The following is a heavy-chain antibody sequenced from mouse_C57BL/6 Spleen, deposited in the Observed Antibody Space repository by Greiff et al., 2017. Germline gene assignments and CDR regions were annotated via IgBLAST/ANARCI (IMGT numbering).Heavy chain of an antibody. D-gene: IGHD2-13*01. Sequence: VPLQQPGAELVQPGASVKMSCKASGYTFTSYWITWVKQRPGQGLEWIGDIYPGSGSTNYNEKFKSKATLTVDTSSSTAYMQLSSLTSEDSAVYYCARWVRDPGDYWGQGTSVTVSS. V-gene: IGHV1-55*01. J-gene: IGHJ4*01. CDR2: IYPGSGST. CDR3: ARWVRDPGDY. CDR1: GYTFTSYW.